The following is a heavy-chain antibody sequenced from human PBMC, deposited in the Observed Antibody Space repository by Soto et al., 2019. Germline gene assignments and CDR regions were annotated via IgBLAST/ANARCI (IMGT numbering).Heavy chain of an antibody. J-gene: IGHJ5*02. D-gene: IGHD2-8*01. Sequence: EVQLVESGGGLVKPGGSIRLSCAASGFTFSNAWMSWVRQAPGKGLEWVGRIKSKTDGGTTDYASPVKGRFTISRDDSKNPLYLQMNSLKTEATAVYYCTTIGYCTNGVCSPGSWGQGTLVSVSS. CDR2: IKSKTDGGTT. CDR1: GFTFSNAW. CDR3: TTIGYCTNGVCSPGS. V-gene: IGHV3-15*01.